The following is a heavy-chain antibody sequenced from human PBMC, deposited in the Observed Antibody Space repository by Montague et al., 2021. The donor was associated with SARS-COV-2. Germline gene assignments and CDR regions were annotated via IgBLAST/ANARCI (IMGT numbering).Heavy chain of an antibody. CDR2: IYHSGGT. Sequence: SETLSLTCSASGYSISSGYYWGWIRQPPGKGLEWIGNIYHSGGTXYSPSLKSRVTVSVDTSKNQFSLRLSSVTAADTAVYYCASWYYGSGSYPHWGQGTLVTVSS. CDR1: GYSISSGYY. J-gene: IGHJ4*02. V-gene: IGHV4-38-2*01. CDR3: ASWYYGSGSYPH. D-gene: IGHD3-10*01.